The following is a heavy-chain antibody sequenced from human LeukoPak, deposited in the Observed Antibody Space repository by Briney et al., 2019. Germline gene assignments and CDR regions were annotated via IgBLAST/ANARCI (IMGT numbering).Heavy chain of an antibody. CDR3: ARGTVVTAAEYYGMDV. CDR2: IKEDGSEE. CDR1: GFTFSSYW. V-gene: IGHV3-7*01. D-gene: IGHD4-23*01. Sequence: GGSLRLSCAASGFTFSSYWMTWVRQAPGKGLECVANIKEDGSEEYYVDSVKGRFTISRDNSKNTLYLQMNSLRAEDTAVYYCARGTVVTAAEYYGMDVWGQGTTVTVSS. J-gene: IGHJ6*02.